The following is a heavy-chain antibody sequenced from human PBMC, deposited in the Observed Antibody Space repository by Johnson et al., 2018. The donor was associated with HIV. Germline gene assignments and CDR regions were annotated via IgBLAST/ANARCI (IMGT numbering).Heavy chain of an antibody. D-gene: IGHD2-8*02. J-gene: IGHJ3*02. Sequence: EQLVESGGGVVRPGGSLRLSCAASGFTFDDYGMSWVRQAPGKGLEWVSGIYLNGGSTGYADSVKGRFTISRDNAENSLYLQRNSLRAEDMALYYCARGGEIGLGVYAMGQDAFDIWGQGTMVTVSS. CDR1: GFTFDDYG. V-gene: IGHV3-20*04. CDR3: ARGGEIGLGVYAMGQDAFDI. CDR2: IYLNGGST.